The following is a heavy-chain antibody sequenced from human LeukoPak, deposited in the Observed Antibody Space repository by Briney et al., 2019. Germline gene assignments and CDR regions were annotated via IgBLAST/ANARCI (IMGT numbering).Heavy chain of an antibody. CDR1: GGSFSGYY. V-gene: IGHV4-34*01. CDR3: ARARAHLTYDYDSSGYYDFDY. CDR2: INHSGST. D-gene: IGHD3-22*01. Sequence: PSETLSLTCAVYGGSFSGYYWSWIRQPPGKGLEWIGEINHSGSTNYNPSLTSRVTISVDTSKNQLSLKLNSVTAADTAVYYCARARAHLTYDYDSSGYYDFDYWGQGTMVTVSS. J-gene: IGHJ4*02.